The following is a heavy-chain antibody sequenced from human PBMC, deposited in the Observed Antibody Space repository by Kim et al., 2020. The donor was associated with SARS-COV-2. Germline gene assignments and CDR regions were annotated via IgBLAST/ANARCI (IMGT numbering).Heavy chain of an antibody. D-gene: IGHD5-18*01. V-gene: IGHV1-24*01. Sequence: ASVKVSCKVSGYTLTELSMHWVRQAPGKGLEWMGGFDPEDGETIYAQKFQGRVTMTEDTSTDTAYMELSSLRSEDTAVYYCATDFALGYSYAYYFDYWGQGTLVTVSS. CDR1: GYTLTELS. CDR3: ATDFALGYSYAYYFDY. J-gene: IGHJ4*02. CDR2: FDPEDGET.